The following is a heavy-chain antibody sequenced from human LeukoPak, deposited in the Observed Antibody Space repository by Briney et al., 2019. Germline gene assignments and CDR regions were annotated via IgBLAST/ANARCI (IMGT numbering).Heavy chain of an antibody. V-gene: IGHV1-69*13. CDR2: IIPIFGTA. D-gene: IGHD2-2*01. CDR1: GGTFSSYA. J-gene: IGHJ6*03. CDR3: ARGGFDIVVGGDYYYYYMDV. Sequence: GASVKVSCKASGGTFSSYAISWVRQAPGQGLEWMGGIIPIFGTANYAQKFQGRVTITADESTSTAYMELSSLRSEDTAVYYCARGGFDIVVGGDYYYYYMDVWGKGTTVTVSS.